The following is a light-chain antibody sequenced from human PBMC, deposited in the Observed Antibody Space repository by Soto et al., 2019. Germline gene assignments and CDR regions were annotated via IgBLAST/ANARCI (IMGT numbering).Light chain of an antibody. V-gene: IGLV2-14*01. Sequence: QSALTQPASVSGSPGESITISCTGTSSDIGDYNYVSWFQQHPGKAPKLILYGVSNRPSGIFNRFSGSKSGNTASLTISGLQAEDEADYYCYSYTRTSTLEVFGTGTKVTVL. J-gene: IGLJ1*01. CDR1: SSDIGDYNY. CDR3: YSYTRTSTLEV. CDR2: GVS.